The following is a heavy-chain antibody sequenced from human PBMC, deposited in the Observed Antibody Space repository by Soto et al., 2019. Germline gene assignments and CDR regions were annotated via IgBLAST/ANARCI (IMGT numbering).Heavy chain of an antibody. V-gene: IGHV3-30-3*01. Sequence: QVQLVESGGGVVQPGRSLRLSCAASGFTFSSYAMHWVRQAPGKGLVWVAVISYDGSNKYYADSVKGRFTISRDNSKNTLYLQMNSLRAEDTAVYYCARVREQWPGWAEYFQHWGQGTLVTVSS. CDR3: ARVREQWPGWAEYFQH. J-gene: IGHJ1*01. CDR1: GFTFSSYA. CDR2: ISYDGSNK. D-gene: IGHD6-19*01.